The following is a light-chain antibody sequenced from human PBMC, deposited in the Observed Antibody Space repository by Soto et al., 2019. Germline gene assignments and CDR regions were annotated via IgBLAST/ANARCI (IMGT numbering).Light chain of an antibody. CDR2: GAS. J-gene: IGKJ2*01. CDR3: QQYNNWPHT. V-gene: IGKV3-15*01. CDR1: QSVSSN. Sequence: EIVMTQSPATLSVSPGERATLSCRASQSVSSNLAWYQQKPGQAPRLLFYGASTRATSIPARFSGSGSGTEFTLTINSLQSEDFAVYYCQQYNNWPHTFGQGTNLEIK.